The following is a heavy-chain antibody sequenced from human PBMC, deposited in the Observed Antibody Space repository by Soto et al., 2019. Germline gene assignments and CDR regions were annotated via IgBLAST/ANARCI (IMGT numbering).Heavy chain of an antibody. CDR2: ITGSGNTI. CDR1: GFTFSSYE. D-gene: IGHD1-26*01. J-gene: IGHJ4*02. Sequence: EVQLVESGGGLVQPGGSLRLSRAASGFTFSSYEMNWVRQAPGKGLEWVSYITGSGNTIYYADSVKGRFTISRDNAKNSMYLQMNSLRAEDTAVYYCARGGSYFDYWGQGTLVTVSS. CDR3: ARGGSYFDY. V-gene: IGHV3-48*03.